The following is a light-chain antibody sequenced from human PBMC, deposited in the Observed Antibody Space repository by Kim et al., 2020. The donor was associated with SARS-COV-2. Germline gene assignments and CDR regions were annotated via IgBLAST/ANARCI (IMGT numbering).Light chain of an antibody. Sequence: LSLSPGERATLSCRASQSVSGSLGWYQQKPGQAPRLLIYGASNRASGIPSRFSGSGSGTDFTLTISNLEPEDFAVYYCQQRSDWPTFGGGTKVEI. CDR2: GAS. CDR1: QSVSGS. CDR3: QQRSDWPT. V-gene: IGKV3-11*01. J-gene: IGKJ4*01.